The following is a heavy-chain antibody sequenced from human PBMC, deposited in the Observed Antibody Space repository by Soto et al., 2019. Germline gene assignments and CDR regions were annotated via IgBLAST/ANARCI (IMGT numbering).Heavy chain of an antibody. CDR1: GFTFSSYA. CDR3: AKDYYFWSGYCY. J-gene: IGHJ4*02. Sequence: GGSLRLSCAASGFTFSSYAMSWVRQAPGKGLEWVSAISGSGGSTYYADSVKGRFTISRDNSKNTLYLQVNSLRAEDTAVYYCAKDYYFWSGYCYWGQGTLVTVSS. V-gene: IGHV3-23*01. D-gene: IGHD3-3*01. CDR2: ISGSGGST.